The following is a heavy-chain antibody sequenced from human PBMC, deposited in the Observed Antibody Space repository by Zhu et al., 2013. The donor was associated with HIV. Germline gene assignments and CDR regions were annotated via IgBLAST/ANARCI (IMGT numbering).Heavy chain of an antibody. CDR1: GGSFSGYY. Sequence: QVQLQQWGAGLLKPSETLSLTCAVYGGSFSGYYWSWIRQPPGKGLEWIGEINHSGSTNYNPSLKSRVTISVDTSKNQFSLKLSSVTAADTAVYYCARDGIYSSLVYDYWGQGTLVTVSS. CDR3: ARDGIYSSLVYDY. J-gene: IGHJ4*02. D-gene: IGHD6-13*01. CDR2: INHSGST. V-gene: IGHV4-34*01.